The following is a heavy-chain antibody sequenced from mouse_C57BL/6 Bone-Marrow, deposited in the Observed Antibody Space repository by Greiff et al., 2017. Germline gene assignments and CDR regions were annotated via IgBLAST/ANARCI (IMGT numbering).Heavy chain of an antibody. D-gene: IGHD3-1*01. CDR2: IYPTSGRT. J-gene: IGHJ2*01. CDR1: GYTFTSYW. Sequence: VQLQQPGAELVKPGASVKMSCKASGYTFTSYWITWVKQRPGQGLEWIGDIYPTSGRTNYNEKFKSKAILTVDTSSNTAYRQLSSLTSEDSAVFACARSGPPGRSFDYWGQGATLTVSS. CDR3: ARSGPPGRSFDY. V-gene: IGHV1-55*01.